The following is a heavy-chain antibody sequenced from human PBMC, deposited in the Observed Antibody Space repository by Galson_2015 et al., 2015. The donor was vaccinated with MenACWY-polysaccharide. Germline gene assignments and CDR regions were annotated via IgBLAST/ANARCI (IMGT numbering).Heavy chain of an antibody. Sequence: SLRLSCAASGFSLRHYGLHWVRQAPGKGLEWVAVTSYDGTNKSYAESVKGRFTISRDNSKNTLFLQMNSLRVEDTALYYCARDGDNDLLLDFWGQGTLVSVCS. V-gene: IGHV3-30-3*01. D-gene: IGHD2-21*01. CDR2: TSYDGTNK. CDR3: ARDGDNDLLLDF. CDR1: GFSLRHYG. J-gene: IGHJ4*02.